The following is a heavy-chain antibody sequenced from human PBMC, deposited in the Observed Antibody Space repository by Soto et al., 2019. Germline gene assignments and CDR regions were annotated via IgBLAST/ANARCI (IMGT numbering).Heavy chain of an antibody. Sequence: QVQLVESGGGVVQPGRSLRLSCAASGFTFSSYGMHWVRQAPGKGLAWVAVISYDGSNKYYADSVKGRFTISRDNSKNTLYLQMNSLRAEDTAVYYCAKEAFVVVTAPDFDYWGQGTLVSVSS. CDR1: GFTFSSYG. V-gene: IGHV3-30*18. CDR3: AKEAFVVVTAPDFDY. D-gene: IGHD2-21*02. J-gene: IGHJ4*02. CDR2: ISYDGSNK.